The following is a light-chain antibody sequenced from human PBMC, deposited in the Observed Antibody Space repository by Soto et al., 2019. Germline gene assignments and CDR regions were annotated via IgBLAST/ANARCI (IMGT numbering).Light chain of an antibody. CDR3: QQYGRSPHT. Sequence: IVLTQSPGTLALSPGERATLSCRASQSVSSSYLACYQQKPGQDPRLLIYGASCRATGIQDRFSGSGYGTDFTLTSSRRDPVYFSVYYWQQYGRSPHTCGPGTKVDI. CDR2: GAS. CDR1: QSVSSSY. V-gene: IGKV3-20*01. J-gene: IGKJ3*01.